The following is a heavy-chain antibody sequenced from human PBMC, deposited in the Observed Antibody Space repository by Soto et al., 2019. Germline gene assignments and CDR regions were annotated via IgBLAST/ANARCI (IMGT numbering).Heavy chain of an antibody. CDR2: IYYSGST. CDR1: GGSISSSSYY. J-gene: IGHJ6*02. D-gene: IGHD2-15*01. Sequence: SETLSLTCTVSGGSISSSSYYWGWIRQPPGKGLEWIGYIYYSGSTNYNPSLKSRVTISVDTSKNQFSLKLSSVTAADTAVYYCARHRTPEDYSEPNLLYYYYYGMDVWGQGTTVTVSS. V-gene: IGHV4-61*05. CDR3: ARHRTPEDYSEPNLLYYYYYGMDV.